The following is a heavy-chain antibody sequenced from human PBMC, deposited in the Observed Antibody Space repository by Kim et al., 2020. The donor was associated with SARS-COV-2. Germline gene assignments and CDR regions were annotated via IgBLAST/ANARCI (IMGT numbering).Heavy chain of an antibody. J-gene: IGHJ5*02. V-gene: IGHV6-1*01. Sequence: SQTLSLTCAISGDSVSSNSAAWNWIRQSPSRGLEWLGRTYYRSKWYNDYAVSVKSRITINPDTSKNQFSLQLNSVTPEDTAVYYCARGELLLWFGESPNWSEPWGQGTLVTVSS. D-gene: IGHD3-10*01. CDR1: GDSVSSNSAA. CDR3: ARGELLLWFGESPNWSEP. CDR2: TYYRSKWYN.